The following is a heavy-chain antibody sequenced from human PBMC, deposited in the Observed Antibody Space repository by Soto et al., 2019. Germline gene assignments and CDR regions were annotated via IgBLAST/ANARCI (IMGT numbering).Heavy chain of an antibody. J-gene: IGHJ4*02. V-gene: IGHV4-4*07. Sequence: QVQLQESGPGLVKPSETLSLTCTVSGGSISTYYWSWIRQPAGKGLEWIGRMHPSGSTNYTPSLKSRVTVSADTSKNQFSLKVSSLTAADTAVYYCARDQGIAAHVDYWGQGTLVTVSS. D-gene: IGHD6-13*01. CDR2: MHPSGST. CDR3: ARDQGIAAHVDY. CDR1: GGSISTYY.